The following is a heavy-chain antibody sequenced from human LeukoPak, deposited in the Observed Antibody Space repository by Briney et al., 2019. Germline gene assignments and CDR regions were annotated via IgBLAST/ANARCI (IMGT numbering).Heavy chain of an antibody. CDR3: ARNNLHYYYMDV. V-gene: IGHV4-38-2*02. J-gene: IGHJ6*03. Sequence: SETLSLTCTVSGYSTSSGFYWGWIRQPPGKGLEWIGSIYHTGSTYSNPSLKSRVTISVDTSKNQFSLKLSSVTAADTAVYYCARNNLHYYYMDVWGKGTTVTVSS. CDR1: GYSTSSGFY. CDR2: IYHTGST.